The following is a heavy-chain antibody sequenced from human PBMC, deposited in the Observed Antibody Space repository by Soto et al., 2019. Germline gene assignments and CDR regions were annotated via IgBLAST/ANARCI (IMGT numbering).Heavy chain of an antibody. D-gene: IGHD3-3*01. CDR2: ISAYNGNT. CDR1: GYTFTSYG. CDR3: AIPYYDFWSGTSPYHYYRMDV. V-gene: IGHV1-18*01. J-gene: IGHJ6*02. Sequence: ASVKVSCKASGYTFTSYGISWVRQAPGQGLEWMGWISAYNGNTNYAQKLQGRVTMTTDTSTSTAYMELRSLRSDDTAVYYCAIPYYDFWSGTSPYHYYRMDVWGQGPTVTVSS.